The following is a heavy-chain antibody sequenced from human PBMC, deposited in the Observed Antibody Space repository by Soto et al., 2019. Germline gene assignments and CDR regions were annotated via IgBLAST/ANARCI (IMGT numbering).Heavy chain of an antibody. CDR1: GYSFTNYW. CDR3: AKRKDASGSAYFFNGMDV. J-gene: IGHJ6*02. CDR2: IDPGDSNT. Sequence: GESLKISCPGSGYSFTNYWITWVRQMPVKGREWMGRIDPGDSNTNYSPSFQGHVTISADKSISTAYLQWSSLRASDTAIYYCAKRKDASGSAYFFNGMDVWGQGTTVTVSS. V-gene: IGHV5-10-1*01. D-gene: IGHD3-10*01.